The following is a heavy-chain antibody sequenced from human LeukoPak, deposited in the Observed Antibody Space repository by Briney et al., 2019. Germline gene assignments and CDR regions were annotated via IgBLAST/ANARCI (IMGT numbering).Heavy chain of an antibody. V-gene: IGHV3-7*01. CDR1: GFTFTAYA. D-gene: IGHD3-16*01. J-gene: IGHJ4*02. CDR3: ARGRGWVDH. CDR2: IHEDGSVT. Sequence: PGGSLRLSCAASGFTFTAYAMSWFRQTPGKGLEWVANIHEDGSVTNYVDSVKGRFTISRDNARNSVYLQLKSLRAKDTALYYCARGRGWVDHWGQGTLVTVSS.